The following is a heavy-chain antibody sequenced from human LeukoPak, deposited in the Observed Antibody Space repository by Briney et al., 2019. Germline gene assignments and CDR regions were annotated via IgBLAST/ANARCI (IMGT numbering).Heavy chain of an antibody. V-gene: IGHV1-69*13. Sequence: SVKVSCKASGGTFSSFAISWVRQAPGQGLEWMGGIIPIFGTANYAQKFQGRVTITADESTSTAYMELSSLRSEDTAVYYCASRGDIVATIRLHNWFDPWGQGTLVTVSS. CDR1: GGTFSSFA. J-gene: IGHJ5*02. CDR2: IIPIFGTA. CDR3: ASRGDIVATIRLHNWFDP. D-gene: IGHD5-12*01.